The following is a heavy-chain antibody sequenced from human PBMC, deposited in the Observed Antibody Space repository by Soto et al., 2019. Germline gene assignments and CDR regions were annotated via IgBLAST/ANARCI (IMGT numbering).Heavy chain of an antibody. Sequence: GESLKISCKVSGYSFTNSWIAWVRQMPGKGLEWMGIIYPGDSDTRYSPSFQGQVTISADKSISTAYLQWSSLKASDTALYYCARKGSGSGLDVWGQGTTVTVSS. D-gene: IGHD1-26*01. CDR3: ARKGSGSGLDV. J-gene: IGHJ6*02. V-gene: IGHV5-51*01. CDR2: IYPGDSDT. CDR1: GYSFTNSW.